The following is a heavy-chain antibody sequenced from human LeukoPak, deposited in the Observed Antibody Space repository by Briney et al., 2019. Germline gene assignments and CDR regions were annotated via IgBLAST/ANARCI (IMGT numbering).Heavy chain of an antibody. D-gene: IGHD4-17*01. CDR3: ARVMAPHDYGDYAPPPPNKNYYYGMDV. CDR1: GFTFSNYA. J-gene: IGHJ6*02. Sequence: GRSLRLSCAASGFTFSNYAMHWVRQAPGKGLEWVAVISYDGSNKYYADSVKGRFTISRDNSKNTLYLQMNSLRAEDTAVYYCARVMAPHDYGDYAPPPPNKNYYYGMDVWGQGTTVTVSS. CDR2: ISYDGSNK. V-gene: IGHV3-30-3*01.